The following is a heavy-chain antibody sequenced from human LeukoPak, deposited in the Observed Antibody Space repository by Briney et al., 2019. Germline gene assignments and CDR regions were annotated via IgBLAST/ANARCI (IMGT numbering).Heavy chain of an antibody. CDR3: ARAYYYDSSGYYSYYYYYMDV. J-gene: IGHJ6*03. V-gene: IGHV4-30-2*01. CDR2: IYHSGST. Sequence: PSETLSLTCTVSGGSISSGGYYWSWIRQPPGKGLEWIGYIYHSGSTYYNPSLKSRVTISVDRSKNQFSLKLSSVTAADTAVYYCARAYYYDSSGYYSYYYYYMDVWGKGTTVTVSS. CDR1: GGSISSGGYY. D-gene: IGHD3-22*01.